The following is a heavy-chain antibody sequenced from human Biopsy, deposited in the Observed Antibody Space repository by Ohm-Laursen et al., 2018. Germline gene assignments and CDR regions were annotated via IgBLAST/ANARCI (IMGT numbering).Heavy chain of an antibody. J-gene: IGHJ3*01. CDR3: ARGPYGDNAGAFDV. V-gene: IGHV4-34*01. Sequence: SETLSLTWAVDGGSFSGYDWTWIRQPPGEGLEWVGEFSHTGTTIYNPSLNSRLTISVDKSKNHFSLRLTSVTAADTATYFCARGPYGDNAGAFDVWGQGTVVTVSS. CDR2: FSHTGTT. CDR1: GGSFSGYD. D-gene: IGHD4/OR15-4a*01.